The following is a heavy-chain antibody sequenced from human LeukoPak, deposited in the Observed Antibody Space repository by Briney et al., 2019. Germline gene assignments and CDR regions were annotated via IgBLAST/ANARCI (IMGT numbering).Heavy chain of an antibody. Sequence: SPTLPLTCAISGDSVPSNSAAWNWVRQSPSRGLEWLGRTYYRSKWYNDYAVSVKSRITINPDTSKNQFSLQLNSVTPEDTAVYYCARDRLDDSSGFDYWGQGTLVTVSS. CDR3: ARDRLDDSSGFDY. D-gene: IGHD3-22*01. V-gene: IGHV6-1*01. CDR1: GDSVPSNSAA. J-gene: IGHJ4*02. CDR2: TYYRSKWYN.